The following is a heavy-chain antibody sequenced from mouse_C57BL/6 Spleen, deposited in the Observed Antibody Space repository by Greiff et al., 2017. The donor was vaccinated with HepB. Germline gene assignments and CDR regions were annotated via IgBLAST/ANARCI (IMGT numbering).Heavy chain of an antibody. D-gene: IGHD2-1*01. CDR1: GYTFTSYW. Sequence: QVQLQQPGAELVKPGASVKLSCKASGYTFTSYWMHWVKQRPGRGLEWIGRIDPNSGGTKYNEKFKSKATLTIDKPSSTAYMQLSSLTSEDSAVYYCARSEGFYGNYHYYAMDYWGQGTSVTVSS. CDR3: ARSEGFYGNYHYYAMDY. V-gene: IGHV1-72*01. J-gene: IGHJ4*01. CDR2: IDPNSGGT.